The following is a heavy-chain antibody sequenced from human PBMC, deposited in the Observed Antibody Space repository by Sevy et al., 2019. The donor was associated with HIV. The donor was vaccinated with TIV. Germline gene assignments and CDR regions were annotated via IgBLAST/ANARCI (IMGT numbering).Heavy chain of an antibody. D-gene: IGHD3-10*01. CDR2: IWYDGNDK. J-gene: IGHJ4*02. Sequence: GSLRLSCAASGFTFSDYGMQWVRPAPGKGLDWVALIWYDGNDKYYADSVKGRFTISRDNSKNTLYLQMNSLRVEDTAVYYCARDRFAYGNFDFWGQGTLVTVSS. V-gene: IGHV3-33*01. CDR3: ARDRFAYGNFDF. CDR1: GFTFSDYG.